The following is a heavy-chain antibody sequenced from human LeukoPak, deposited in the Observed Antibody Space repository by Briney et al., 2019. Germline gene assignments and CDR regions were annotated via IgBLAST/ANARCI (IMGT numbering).Heavy chain of an antibody. J-gene: IGHJ4*02. CDR3: AKALYSGSWYSDY. D-gene: IGHD6-13*01. Sequence: GGSLRLSCAASGFTFSSYGMHWVRQAPGMGLEWVAIISYDGGNKYYADSVQGRFTISRDNSKNTLYLQMNSLRTEDTAVYYCAKALYSGSWYSDYWGQGTLVTVSS. CDR1: GFTFSSYG. CDR2: ISYDGGNK. V-gene: IGHV3-30*18.